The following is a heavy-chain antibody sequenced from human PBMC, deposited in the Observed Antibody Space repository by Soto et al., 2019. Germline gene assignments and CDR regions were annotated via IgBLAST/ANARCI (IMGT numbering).Heavy chain of an antibody. V-gene: IGHV3-23*01. CDR3: AKTFSKYSNYGHYFDY. D-gene: IGHD4-4*01. Sequence: GGSLRLSCAASGFTFSSYAMSWVRQAPGKGLEWVSAISGSGGSTYYADSVKGRFTISRDNSKNTLYLQMNSLRAEDTAVYYCAKTFSKYSNYGHYFDYWGQGTLVTVSS. CDR1: GFTFSSYA. J-gene: IGHJ4*02. CDR2: ISGSGGST.